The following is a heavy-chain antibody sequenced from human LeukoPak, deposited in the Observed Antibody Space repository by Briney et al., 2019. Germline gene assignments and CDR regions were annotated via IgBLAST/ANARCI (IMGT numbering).Heavy chain of an antibody. Sequence: KPSETLSLTCAVYGGSFSGYYRSCIRQPPGKGLEWIGEINHSGSTNYNPSLKSRVIISVDTSKNQFSLKLSSVTAADTAVYYCARGYSVGSFFDPWGQGTLVTVSS. V-gene: IGHV4-34*01. CDR1: GGSFSGYY. D-gene: IGHD2-15*01. J-gene: IGHJ5*02. CDR2: INHSGST. CDR3: ARGYSVGSFFDP.